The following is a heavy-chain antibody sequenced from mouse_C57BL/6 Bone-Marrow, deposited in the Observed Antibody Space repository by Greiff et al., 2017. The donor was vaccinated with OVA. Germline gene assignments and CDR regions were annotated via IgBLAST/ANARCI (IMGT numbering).Heavy chain of an antibody. V-gene: IGHV5-12*01. D-gene: IGHD2-3*01. Sequence: EVKLMESGGGLVQPGGSLTLSCAASGFTFSDYYMYWVRQTPEKRLEWVAYISNGGGSTYYPDTVKGRFTISRDNAKNTLYLQMSRLKSEDTAMYYCARRDGYYAWFAYWGQGTLVTVSA. CDR2: ISNGGGST. CDR1: GFTFSDYY. J-gene: IGHJ3*01. CDR3: ARRDGYYAWFAY.